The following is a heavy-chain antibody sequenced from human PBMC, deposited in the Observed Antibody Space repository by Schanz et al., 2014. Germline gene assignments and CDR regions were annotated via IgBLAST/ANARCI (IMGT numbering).Heavy chain of an antibody. Sequence: QVHLVESGGGVVQPGGSLRLSCAASGFTFSAFGMHWVRQAPGKGLEWVSVIAGDGGGPNYVDSVKGRFTISRDNSKNTLYLQMNSLRAEDTALYFCATDYSGGGCHIWGQGTMVTVSS. J-gene: IGHJ3*02. CDR3: ATDYSGGGCHI. CDR2: IAGDGGGP. D-gene: IGHD6-19*01. CDR1: GFTFSAFG. V-gene: IGHV3-NL1*01.